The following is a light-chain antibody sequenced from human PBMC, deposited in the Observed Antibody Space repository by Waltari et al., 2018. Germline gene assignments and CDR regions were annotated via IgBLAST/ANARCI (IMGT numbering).Light chain of an antibody. CDR1: QSVSSSY. Sequence: EIVLTQYPGTLSLSPGERATLSCRASQSVSSSYLAWYQQKPGQAPRPLIYGASSRATGIPDRFSGSGSGTDFTLTISRLEPEDFAVYYCQQYGTSPPETFGQGTKVEIK. V-gene: IGKV3-20*01. CDR2: GAS. CDR3: QQYGTSPPET. J-gene: IGKJ1*01.